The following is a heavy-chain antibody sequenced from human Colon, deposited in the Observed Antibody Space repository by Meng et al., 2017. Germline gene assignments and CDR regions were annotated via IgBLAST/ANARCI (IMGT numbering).Heavy chain of an antibody. CDR2: ISSSGNII. J-gene: IGHJ4*02. D-gene: IGHD6-13*01. CDR1: GFTFSDYF. Sequence: QVQVVESGGGLVKPGGSLRLSCAASGFTFSDYFMSWIRQAPGKGLEWVSSISSSGNIIHYADSVRGRLIISRDNAKESVHLQMNDLRVEDTAMYYCTRSRPTSRACWGQGTLVTVSS. CDR3: TRSRPTSRAC. V-gene: IGHV3-11*04.